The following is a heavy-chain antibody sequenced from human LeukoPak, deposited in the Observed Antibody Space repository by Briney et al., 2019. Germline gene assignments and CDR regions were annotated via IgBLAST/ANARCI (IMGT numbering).Heavy chain of an antibody. J-gene: IGHJ4*02. CDR1: GFTVGDYA. CDR3: TRDHITGTTLEFDY. V-gene: IGHV3-49*04. Sequence: GGSLRLSCTASGFTVGDYAMSWVRQAPGKGLEWVGFIRSKAYGGTTEYAASVKGRFTISRDDSKSIAYLQMNSLKTEDTAVYYCTRDHITGTTLEFDYWGQGTLVTVSS. D-gene: IGHD1-20*01. CDR2: IRSKAYGGTT.